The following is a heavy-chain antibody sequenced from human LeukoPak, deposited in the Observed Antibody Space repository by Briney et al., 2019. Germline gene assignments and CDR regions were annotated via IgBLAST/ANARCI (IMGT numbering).Heavy chain of an antibody. CDR3: ASRPIPVDIFDS. CDR1: GDSISSYY. CDR2: MYYTGST. D-gene: IGHD6-19*01. J-gene: IGHJ4*02. V-gene: IGHV4-59*08. Sequence: SETLSLTCTVSGDSISSYYRSWIRQPPGKGLEWIGYMYYTGSTTYNPSLKSRVIMSVDTSKNQLSLKLSSVTAADTAVYYCASRPIPVDIFDSWGQGTLVTVSS.